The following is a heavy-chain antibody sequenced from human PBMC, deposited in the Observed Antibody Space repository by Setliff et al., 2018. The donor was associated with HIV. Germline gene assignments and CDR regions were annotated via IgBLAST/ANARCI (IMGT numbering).Heavy chain of an antibody. D-gene: IGHD3-3*01. CDR3: ARPLTPSYNFWGDAFSI. Sequence: SVKVSCKPSGGTFSNYGISWVRQAPGQGFEWLGGIILVQGIPNYAQKFQGRVTITRDTSASTAYMELRSLRSDDTAVYYCARPLTPSYNFWGDAFSIWGQGTMVTVSS. CDR2: IILVQGIP. V-gene: IGHV1-69*10. J-gene: IGHJ3*02. CDR1: GGTFSNYG.